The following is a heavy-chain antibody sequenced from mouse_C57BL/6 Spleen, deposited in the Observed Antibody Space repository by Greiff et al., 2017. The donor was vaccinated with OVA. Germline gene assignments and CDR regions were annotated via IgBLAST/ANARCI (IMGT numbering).Heavy chain of an antibody. V-gene: IGHV1-54*01. J-gene: IGHJ1*03. CDR3: ERGTVVATRYFDV. CDR2: INPGSGGT. D-gene: IGHD1-1*01. CDR1: GYAFTNYL. Sequence: VQLQESGAELVRPGTSVKVSCKASGYAFTNYLIEWVKQRPGQGLEWIGVINPGSGGTNYNEKFKGKATLTADKSSSTAYMQLSSLTSEDSAVYFCERGTVVATRYFDVWGTGTTVTVSA.